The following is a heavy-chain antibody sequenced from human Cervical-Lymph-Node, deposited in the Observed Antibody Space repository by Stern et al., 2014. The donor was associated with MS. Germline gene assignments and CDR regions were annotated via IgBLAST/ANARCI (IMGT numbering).Heavy chain of an antibody. Sequence: EDQLVESGGGLVQPGGSLRLSCAASGFTFSSYAMSWVRQAPGKGLERVSAISGSGGSTYYADSVKGRFTISRDNSKNTLYLQMNSLRAEDTAVYYCAKGGSGSYDHDDYWGQGTLVTVSS. CDR1: GFTFSSYA. V-gene: IGHV3-23*04. CDR2: ISGSGGST. J-gene: IGHJ4*02. CDR3: AKGGSGSYDHDDY. D-gene: IGHD1-26*01.